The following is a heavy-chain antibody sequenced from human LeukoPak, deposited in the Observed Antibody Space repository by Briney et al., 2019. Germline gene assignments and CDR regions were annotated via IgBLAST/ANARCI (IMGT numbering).Heavy chain of an antibody. D-gene: IGHD2-15*01. V-gene: IGHV1-3*03. Sequence: ASVKVSCKASGYTFTNYAMHWVRQAPGQTIEWLGWINPANGYTKYSQQFQDRVTLTSDTSATTAYMELSSLRSEDKAVYYCAIRGGHTDHWGQGTLVTVSS. CDR2: INPANGYT. CDR3: AIRGGHTDH. CDR1: GYTFTNYA. J-gene: IGHJ4*02.